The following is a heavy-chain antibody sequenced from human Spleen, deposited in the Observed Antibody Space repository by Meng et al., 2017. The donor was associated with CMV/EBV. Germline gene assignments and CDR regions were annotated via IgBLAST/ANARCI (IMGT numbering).Heavy chain of an antibody. J-gene: IGHJ4*02. CDR3: ARVPENLWPDF. D-gene: IGHD3-16*01. CDR2: IYYSGNT. V-gene: IGHV4-38-2*02. CDR1: GYSISNGYY. Sequence: SETLSLTCTVSGYSISNGYYWGWIRQPPGKGLEWIGTIYYSGNTYNNPPLRSRVTISVDTSKNQFSLKMSSVTAADTAVYYCARVPENLWPDFWGQGTLVTVSS.